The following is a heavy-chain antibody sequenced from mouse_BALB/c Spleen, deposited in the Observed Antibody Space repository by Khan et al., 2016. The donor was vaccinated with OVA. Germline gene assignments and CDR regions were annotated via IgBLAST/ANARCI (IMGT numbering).Heavy chain of an antibody. D-gene: IGHD1-2*01. Sequence: VQLQESGAELARPGASVKLSCKASGYTFTDYYINWVKLRTGQGLEWIGEISPGSGDTYYNERFKGKATLTADNSSSTAYMQLSSLTSEASAVYFCARRNYFGYTFAYGGQGTLVTVSA. CDR1: GYTFTDYY. V-gene: IGHV1-77*01. CDR2: ISPGSGDT. J-gene: IGHJ3*01. CDR3: ARRNYFGYTFAY.